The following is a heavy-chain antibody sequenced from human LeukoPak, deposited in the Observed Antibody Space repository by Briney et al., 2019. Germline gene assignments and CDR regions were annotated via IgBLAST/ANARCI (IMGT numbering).Heavy chain of an antibody. CDR1: GFTFSSYG. V-gene: IGHV3-23*01. CDR3: AKGPVAGAGTGY. D-gene: IGHD6-19*01. CDR2: ISGSGGST. J-gene: IGHJ4*02. Sequence: HPGGSLRLSCAASGFTFSSYGMHWVRQAPGKGLEWVSTISGSGGSTYYADSVKGRFTISRDNSKNTLYLQMNSLRAEDTAVYYCAKGPVAGAGTGYWGQGTLVAVSS.